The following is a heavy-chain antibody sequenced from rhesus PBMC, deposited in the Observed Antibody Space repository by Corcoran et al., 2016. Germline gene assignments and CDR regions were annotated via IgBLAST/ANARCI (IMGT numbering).Heavy chain of an antibody. CDR2: IYGSSTST. Sequence: QVQLQESDPGVVKPSETQSLTCAVSGGSISDSYRWSWIRQPPGKGLEWIGYIYGSSTSTNYNPSLKSRVTISKDTDKNQFSLKLSSVTAADTAVYYCAIGYSGSSFDYWGQGVLVTVSS. J-gene: IGHJ4*01. CDR3: AIGYSGSSFDY. CDR1: GGSISDSYR. D-gene: IGHD6-25*01. V-gene: IGHV4S10*01.